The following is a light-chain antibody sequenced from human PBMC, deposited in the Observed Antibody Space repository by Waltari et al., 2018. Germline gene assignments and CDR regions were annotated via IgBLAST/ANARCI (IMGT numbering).Light chain of an antibody. CDR2: DAS. J-gene: IGKJ2*01. V-gene: IGKV1-33*01. Sequence: DIQMTQPPSSLSASVGDRVTITCQASQDISNYLNWYQQKPGKVPNLLIFDASNLEIGVPSRFSGSGSGTDFTFTISGLQPEDIATYYCHQYDNLPYTFGQGTKLDIK. CDR1: QDISNY. CDR3: HQYDNLPYT.